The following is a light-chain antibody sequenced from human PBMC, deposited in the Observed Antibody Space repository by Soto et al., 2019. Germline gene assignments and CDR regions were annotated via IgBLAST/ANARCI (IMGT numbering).Light chain of an antibody. V-gene: IGKV3-20*01. CDR1: KSFSSTY. Sequence: EMGLTQSPGTLSLSPGEKATLSCRASKSFSSTYLAWYQQKPGQAPRLLVYGASSRATGIPDRFSGFGSGTDFTLTISRLEPEDFAVYFCQQYGSSPITFGQGTRLEIK. CDR3: QQYGSSPIT. CDR2: GAS. J-gene: IGKJ5*01.